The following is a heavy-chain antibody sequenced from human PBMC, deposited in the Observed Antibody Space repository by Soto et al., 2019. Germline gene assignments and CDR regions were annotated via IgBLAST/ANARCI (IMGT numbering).Heavy chain of an antibody. CDR1: GFNFDKYA. Sequence: GGSLRLSCSTAGFNFDKYAISWVRQAPGEGLEWVSSISGLGGSTWYADSVKARFTIARDNSKNTLYLEMDSLRAQDTALYYCARYPQEVLSQYFDYWGKGTLVTVSS. V-gene: IGHV3-23*01. D-gene: IGHD4-4*01. CDR2: ISGLGGST. CDR3: ARYPQEVLSQYFDY. J-gene: IGHJ4*02.